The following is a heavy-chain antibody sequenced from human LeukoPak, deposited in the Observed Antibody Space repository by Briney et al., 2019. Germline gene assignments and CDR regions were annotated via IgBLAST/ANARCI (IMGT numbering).Heavy chain of an antibody. CDR2: ISGSGGST. J-gene: IGHJ4*02. V-gene: IGHV3-23*01. CDR3: AKDPNDIVVVPAAISDY. CDR1: GFTFSYYA. D-gene: IGHD2-2*01. Sequence: GGSLRLSCAASGFTFSYYAMSWVRQAPGKGLEWVSAISGSGGSTYYADSVKGRFTISRDNSKNTLYLQMNSLRAEDTAVYYCAKDPNDIVVVPAAISDYWGQGTLVTVSS.